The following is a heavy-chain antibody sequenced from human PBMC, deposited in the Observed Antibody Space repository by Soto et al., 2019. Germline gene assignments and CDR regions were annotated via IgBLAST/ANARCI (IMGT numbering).Heavy chain of an antibody. V-gene: IGHV1-18*01. J-gene: IGHJ2*01. CDR1: GYTFTSYG. D-gene: IGHD3-22*01. Sequence: QVQLVQSGAEVKKPGASVKVSCKASGYTFTSYGISWVRQAPGQGLEWMGWISAYNGNTNYAQKLQGRVTMTTDTSTSTAYMELRSLRSDDTAVYYCARDPTRYYYDSSGLGGGGSFDLWGRGTLVTVSS. CDR2: ISAYNGNT. CDR3: ARDPTRYYYDSSGLGGGGSFDL.